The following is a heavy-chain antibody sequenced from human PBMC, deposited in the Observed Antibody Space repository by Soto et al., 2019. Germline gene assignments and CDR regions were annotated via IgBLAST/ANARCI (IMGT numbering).Heavy chain of an antibody. CDR1: GYTFTSYY. V-gene: IGHV1-46*01. J-gene: IGHJ4*02. CDR2: INPSGGST. Sequence: ASVKVSCKASGYTFTSYYMHWVRQAPGQGLEWMGIINPSGGSTSYAQKFQGRVTMTRDTSTSTVYMELSSLRSEDTAVYYCARGGGIVVVTAPSDYWGQGTLVTVSS. CDR3: ARGGGIVVVTAPSDY. D-gene: IGHD2-21*02.